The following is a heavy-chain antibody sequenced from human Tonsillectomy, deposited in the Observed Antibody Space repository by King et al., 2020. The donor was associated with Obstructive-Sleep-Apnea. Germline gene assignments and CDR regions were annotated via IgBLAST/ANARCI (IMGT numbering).Heavy chain of an antibody. CDR3: ARADRDIAMGLFDY. CDR2: IYYSGST. V-gene: IGHV4-39*07. J-gene: IGHJ4*02. Sequence: QLQESGPGLVKPSETLSLTCTVSGGSIRSNSYWGWLRQSPGKGLEWIGHIYYSGSTYYNPSLKSRVTISVDTSKNQFSLEVNSVTAADTAVYYCARADRDIAMGLFDYWGQGTLVTVSS. CDR1: GGSIRSNSY. D-gene: IGHD5-18*01.